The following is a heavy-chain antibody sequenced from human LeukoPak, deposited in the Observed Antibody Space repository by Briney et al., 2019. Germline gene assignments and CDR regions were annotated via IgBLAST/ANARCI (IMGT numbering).Heavy chain of an antibody. CDR3: ARDWVVRGVITKFLDY. J-gene: IGHJ4*02. Sequence: ASVKVSCKASGYTFTGYYMHWVRQAPGQGLEWMGWINPNSGGTNYAQKFQGRVTMTRDTSISTAYMELSRLRSDDTAVYYCARDWVVRGVITKFLDYWGQGTLVTVSS. CDR1: GYTFTGYY. CDR2: INPNSGGT. V-gene: IGHV1-2*02. D-gene: IGHD3-10*01.